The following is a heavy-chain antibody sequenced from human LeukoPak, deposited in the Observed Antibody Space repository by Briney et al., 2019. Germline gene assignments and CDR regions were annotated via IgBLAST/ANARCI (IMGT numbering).Heavy chain of an antibody. CDR2: VFHTGHT. CDR1: AGISSFY. V-gene: IGHV4-59*01. CDR3: AGSIFGYPWFDP. Sequence: SENLSLNCTVSAGISSFYWSWLRQPPEKGLEWIGYVFHTGHTNYNPSLKSRVTMSIDPSKDQFSLEVTSVTAADTAVYYCAGSIFGYPWFDPWGQGTLVTVSS. J-gene: IGHJ5*02. D-gene: IGHD3-9*01.